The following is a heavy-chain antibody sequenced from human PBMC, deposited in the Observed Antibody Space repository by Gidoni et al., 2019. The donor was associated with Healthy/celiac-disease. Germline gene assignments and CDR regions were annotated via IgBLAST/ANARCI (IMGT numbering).Heavy chain of an antibody. CDR2: ISYDGSNK. D-gene: IGHD4-17*01. CDR3: AKDSLHHTTTVTPGGPDY. J-gene: IGHJ4*02. V-gene: IGHV3-30*18. Sequence: KGLEWVAVISYDGSNKYYADSVKGRFTISRDNSKNTLYLQMNSLRAEDTAVYYCAKDSLHHTTTVTPGGPDYWGQGTLVTVSS.